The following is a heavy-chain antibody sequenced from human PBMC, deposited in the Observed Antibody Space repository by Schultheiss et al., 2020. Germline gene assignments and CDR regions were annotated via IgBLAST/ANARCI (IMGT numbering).Heavy chain of an antibody. D-gene: IGHD2-15*01. V-gene: IGHV4-59*08. J-gene: IGHJ6*03. CDR2: IYYSGST. CDR3: ASIGGSSYYYYYYYMDV. Sequence: SETLSLTCTVSGGSISSYYWSWIRQPPGKGLEWIGYIYYSGSTYYNPSLKSRVTISVDTSKNQFSLKLSSVTAADTAVYYCASIGGSSYYYYYYYMDVWGKGTTVTVSS. CDR1: GGSISSYY.